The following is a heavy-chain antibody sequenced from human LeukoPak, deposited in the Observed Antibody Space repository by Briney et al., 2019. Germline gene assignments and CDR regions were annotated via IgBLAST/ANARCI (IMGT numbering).Heavy chain of an antibody. J-gene: IGHJ6*03. D-gene: IGHD5-12*01. V-gene: IGHV3-30*02. CDR1: GLILTNYG. CDR2: IRYDGSNK. Sequence: GGSLRLSCTASGLILTNYGMYWVRQAPGKGLEWVAFIRYDGSNKYYADSVKGRFTVSRDNSKNTLYLQMKSLRAEDTAVYYCAKGGGYEAQYYYYYLDVWGKGTTVTISS. CDR3: AKGGGYEAQYYYYYLDV.